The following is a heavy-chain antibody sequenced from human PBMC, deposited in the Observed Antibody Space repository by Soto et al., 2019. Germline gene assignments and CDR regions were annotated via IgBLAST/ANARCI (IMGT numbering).Heavy chain of an antibody. J-gene: IGHJ4*02. CDR3: ARDSGVRGPSGDLDY. CDR2: VTGDIVDS. Sequence: QVQLVQSGAEGKDPGASVRVSCGASGSTSMGLVMHWLAGAPEQRFKGMGWVTGDIVDSKNSQNFQGRVTITRDTSATTAYMELTSLTSEDTAIYYCARDSGVRGPSGDLDYWGQGTLVTVSS. CDR1: GSTSMGLV. V-gene: IGHV1-3*01. D-gene: IGHD2-21*02.